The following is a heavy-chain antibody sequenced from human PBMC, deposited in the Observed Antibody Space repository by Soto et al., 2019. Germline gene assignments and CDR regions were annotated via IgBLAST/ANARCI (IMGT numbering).Heavy chain of an antibody. CDR3: ARVTVAGTYYFDY. V-gene: IGHV4-34*01. CDR1: GGSLSGYY. CDR2: INHSGST. D-gene: IGHD6-19*01. J-gene: IGHJ4*02. Sequence: SXTLSLTCAVYGGSLSGYYWSWIRQPPGKGLEWIGEINHSGSTNYNPSLKSRVTISVDTSKNQFSLKLSSVTAADTAVYYCARVTVAGTYYFDYWGQGTLVTVSS.